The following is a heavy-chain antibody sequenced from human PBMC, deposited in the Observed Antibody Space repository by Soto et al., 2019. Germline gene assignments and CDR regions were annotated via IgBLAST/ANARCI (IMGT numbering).Heavy chain of an antibody. CDR1: GFTFSSYA. V-gene: IGHV3-23*01. J-gene: IGHJ3*02. D-gene: IGHD3-10*01. CDR2: ISGSGGST. CDR3: ANSAYYYGSVSYYAFDI. Sequence: GGSLRLSCAASGFTFSSYAMSWVRQAPGKGLEWVSAISGSGGSTYYADSVKGRFTISRDNSKNTLYLQMNSLRAEDRAVYYCANSAYYYGSVSYYAFDIWGQGTMVTVSS.